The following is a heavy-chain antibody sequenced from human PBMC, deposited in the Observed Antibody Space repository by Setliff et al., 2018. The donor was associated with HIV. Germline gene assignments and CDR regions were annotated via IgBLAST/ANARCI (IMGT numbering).Heavy chain of an antibody. CDR1: GYTFTSYG. CDR3: ARVRVYSGYDYPDY. CDR2: ISAYNGNT. V-gene: IGHV1-18*01. Sequence: ASVKVSCKASGYTFTSYGISWVRQAPGQGLVWMGWISAYNGNTNYAQKLQGRVTMTTDTSTGTAYMELRSLRSDDTAVYYCARVRVYSGYDYPDYWGQGTLVTVSS. J-gene: IGHJ4*02. D-gene: IGHD5-12*01.